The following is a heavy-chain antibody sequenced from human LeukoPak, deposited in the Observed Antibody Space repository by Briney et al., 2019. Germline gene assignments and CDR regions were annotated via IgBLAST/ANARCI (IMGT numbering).Heavy chain of an antibody. V-gene: IGHV3-23*01. J-gene: IGHJ4*02. CDR2: ISGSGGST. D-gene: IGHD4-17*01. CDR3: AKVVLRSVRSHYGDYVVSPDYFDY. Sequence: GGSLRLSCAASGFTFSSYAMSWVRQAPGKGLEWVSAISGSGGSTYYADSVKGRFTISRDNSKNTLYLQMNSLRAEDTAVYYCAKVVLRSVRSHYGDYVVSPDYFDYWGQGTLVTVSS. CDR1: GFTFSSYA.